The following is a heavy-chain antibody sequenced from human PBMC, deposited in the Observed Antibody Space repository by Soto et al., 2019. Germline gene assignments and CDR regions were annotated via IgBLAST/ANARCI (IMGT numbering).Heavy chain of an antibody. J-gene: IGHJ5*02. Sequence: QVQLVQSGAEVTTPGSSVKVSCKASGGTFNRYSIDWVRQAPGQGFEGMGGIIPMSGRSNYAQRFQGRVIFSADKSTNTFYMDVNSLTHEDTAVYYCTRRGRQSANWFDPWGQGTLGTVSS. CDR1: GGTFNRYS. CDR3: TRRGRQSANWFDP. CDR2: IIPMSGRS. V-gene: IGHV1-69*06.